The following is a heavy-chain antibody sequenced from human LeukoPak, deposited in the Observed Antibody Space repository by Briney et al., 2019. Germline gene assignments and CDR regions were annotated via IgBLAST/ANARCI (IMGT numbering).Heavy chain of an antibody. J-gene: IGHJ6*03. Sequence: GGSLRLSCAASGFTLSSYEMNWVRQAPGKGLEWVSYISSSGSTIYYADSVKGRFTISRDNAKNSLYLQMNSLRAEDTAVYYCARVVVAPAAIGPHYYYYYYMDVWGKGTTVTVSS. V-gene: IGHV3-48*03. CDR2: ISSSGSTI. D-gene: IGHD2-2*01. CDR1: GFTLSSYE. CDR3: ARVVVAPAAIGPHYYYYYYMDV.